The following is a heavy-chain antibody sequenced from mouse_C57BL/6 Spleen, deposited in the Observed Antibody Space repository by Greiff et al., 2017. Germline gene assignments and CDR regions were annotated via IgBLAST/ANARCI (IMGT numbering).Heavy chain of an antibody. V-gene: IGHV1-80*01. CDR3: ARITTVPHWYFDV. CDR1: GYAFSSYW. Sequence: VQRVESGAELVKPGASVKISCKASGYAFSSYWMNWVKQRPGKGLEWIGQIYPGDGDTNYNGKFKGKATLTADKSSSTAYMQLSSLTSEDSAVYFCARITTVPHWYFDVWGTGTTVTVSS. J-gene: IGHJ1*03. CDR2: IYPGDGDT. D-gene: IGHD1-1*01.